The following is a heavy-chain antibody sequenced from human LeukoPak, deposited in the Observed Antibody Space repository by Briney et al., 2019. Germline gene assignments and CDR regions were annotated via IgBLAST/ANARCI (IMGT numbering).Heavy chain of an antibody. D-gene: IGHD1-26*01. Sequence: ASVGVSCKASGYTFTNYDINWVRQASGQGLEWMGWMNPNSGNTGPAQKFQGRVTMTSNTSISTAYMELSSLRSEDTAVYYCARTQSQSGSYRYYFGYWGQGTLVTVSS. CDR1: GYTFTNYD. V-gene: IGHV1-8*01. CDR2: MNPNSGNT. J-gene: IGHJ4*02. CDR3: ARTQSQSGSYRYYFGY.